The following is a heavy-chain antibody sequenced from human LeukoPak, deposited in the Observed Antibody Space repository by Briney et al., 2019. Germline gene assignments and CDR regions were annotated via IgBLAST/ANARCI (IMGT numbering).Heavy chain of an antibody. V-gene: IGHV1-2*02. CDR1: GYTFTGYY. CDR3: AGERAALDY. CDR2: INPNSGGT. Sequence: SVKVSCKASGYTFTGYYMHWVRQAPGQGLEWMGWINPNSGGTNYAQKFQGSVTMTRDTSISTAYMELSRLRSDDTAVYYFAGERAALDYWGQGTLVTVSS. J-gene: IGHJ4*02.